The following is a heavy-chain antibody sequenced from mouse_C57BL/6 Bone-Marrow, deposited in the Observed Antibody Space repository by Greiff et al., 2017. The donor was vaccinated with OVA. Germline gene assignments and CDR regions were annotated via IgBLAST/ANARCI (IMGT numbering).Heavy chain of an antibody. CDR1: GYTFTTYP. J-gene: IGHJ4*01. Sequence: VKLMESGAELVKPGASVKMSCKASGYTFTTYPIEWMKQNHGKSLEWIGNFHPYNDDTKYNEKFKGKATLTVEKSSSTVYLELSRLTSDDSAVYYCARRDDGYYVGAMDYWGQGTSVTVSS. D-gene: IGHD2-3*01. CDR3: ARRDDGYYVGAMDY. V-gene: IGHV1-47*01. CDR2: FHPYNDDT.